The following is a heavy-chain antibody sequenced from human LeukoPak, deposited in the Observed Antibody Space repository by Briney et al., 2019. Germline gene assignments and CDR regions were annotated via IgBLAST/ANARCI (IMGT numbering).Heavy chain of an antibody. CDR1: GFTFTHYA. J-gene: IGHJ3*02. CDR3: YYDSSGYYPNAFDI. D-gene: IGHD3-22*01. CDR2: ISSSGGST. Sequence: GGSLRLSCAASGFTFTHYAMSWVRQAPGKGLEWVSSISSSGGSTYYADSVKGRFTISRDNSKNTLYLQMNSLRAEDTAVYYCYYDSSGYYPNAFDIRGQGTMVTVSS. V-gene: IGHV3-23*01.